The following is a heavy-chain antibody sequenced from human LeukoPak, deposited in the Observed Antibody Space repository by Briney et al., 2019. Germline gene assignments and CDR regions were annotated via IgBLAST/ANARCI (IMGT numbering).Heavy chain of an antibody. CDR1: GGSISSYS. J-gene: IGHJ5*02. CDR2: IYYSGST. D-gene: IGHD2-2*01. V-gene: IGHV4-59*08. CDR3: ARGRVLVPAASGWFDP. Sequence: SETLSLTCTVSGGSISSYSWSWIRQPPGKGLEWIGYIYYSGSTYYNPSLKSRVTISVDTSKNQFSPKLSSVTAADTAVYYCARGRVLVPAASGWFDPWGQGTLVTVSS.